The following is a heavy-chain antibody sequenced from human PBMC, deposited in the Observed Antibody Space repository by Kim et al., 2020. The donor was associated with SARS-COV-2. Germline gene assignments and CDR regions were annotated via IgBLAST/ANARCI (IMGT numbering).Heavy chain of an antibody. CDR1: GFSLSTSGVG. V-gene: IGHV2-5*02. J-gene: IGHJ5*02. CDR2: IYWDDGK. CDR3: AHLLDYDDSSGYYSWFDP. D-gene: IGHD3-22*01. Sequence: SGPTLVKPTQTLTLTCTFSGFSLSTSGVGVGWIRQPPGKALEWLALIYWDDGKRYSPSLKSRLTITKDTSKNQVVLTMTNVDPVDTATYYCAHLLDYDDSSGYYSWFDPWGQGTLGTVPS.